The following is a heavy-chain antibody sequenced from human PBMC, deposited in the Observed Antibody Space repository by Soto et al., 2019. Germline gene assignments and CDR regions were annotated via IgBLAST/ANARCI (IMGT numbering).Heavy chain of an antibody. Sequence: ASVKVSCKASGYTFTGYAMHWVRQAPGQRLEWMGWINAGNGNTKYSQKFQGRFTITRDTSASTAYMGLSSLRSEDTAVYYCATSTAPAIYGSGSDSYCFDYWGQGTLVTVSS. J-gene: IGHJ4*02. CDR2: INAGNGNT. D-gene: IGHD3-10*01. CDR3: ATSTAPAIYGSGSDSYCFDY. CDR1: GYTFTGYA. V-gene: IGHV1-3*01.